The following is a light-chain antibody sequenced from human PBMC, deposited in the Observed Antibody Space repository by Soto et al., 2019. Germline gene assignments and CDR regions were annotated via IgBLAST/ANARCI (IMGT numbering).Light chain of an antibody. CDR3: QVWDSNFGHPKV. V-gene: IGLV3-21*02. Sequence: SYVLTQSPSVSVAPGQTATITCGGNKIGSESVHWYQQKPGQAPVLVVYDDSDRPSGFPVRFSGSNSGNTATLTISRVEVGDEADYYCQVWDSNFGHPKVFGGGTKLTVL. J-gene: IGLJ3*02. CDR2: DDS. CDR1: KIGSES.